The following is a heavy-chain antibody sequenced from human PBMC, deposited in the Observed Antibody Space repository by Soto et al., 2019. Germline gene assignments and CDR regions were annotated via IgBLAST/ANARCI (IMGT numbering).Heavy chain of an antibody. CDR3: ARVSLLGGPYFDY. J-gene: IGHJ4*02. CDR1: GGSIISCGYS. D-gene: IGHD2-21*02. V-gene: IGHV4-30-2*01. CDR2: IYHSGST. Sequence: PSETLSLTRAVPGGSIISCGYSWSWIRQPPGKGLEWIGYIYHSGSTYYNPSLKSRVTISVDRSKNQFSLKLSSVTAADTAVYYCARVSLLGGPYFDYWGQGTLVTVSS.